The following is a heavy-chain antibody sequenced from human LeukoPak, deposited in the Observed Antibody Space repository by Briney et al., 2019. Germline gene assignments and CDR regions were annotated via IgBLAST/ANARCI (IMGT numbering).Heavy chain of an antibody. CDR2: IWYDGSNG. D-gene: IGHD1-26*01. CDR3: ARPISIVGATMGAFDI. J-gene: IGHJ3*02. V-gene: IGHV3-33*01. CDR1: GFTFSNYG. Sequence: PGGSLRLSCAASGFTFSNYGMHWVRQAPGKGLEWVAGIWYDGSNGYYADSVTCQFTTFRDNSNNTLYQQMNSLRAEETAVYYWARPISIVGATMGAFDIWGQGTMVTVSS.